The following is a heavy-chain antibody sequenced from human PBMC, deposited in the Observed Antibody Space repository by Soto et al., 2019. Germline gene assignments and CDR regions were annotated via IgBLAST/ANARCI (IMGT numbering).Heavy chain of an antibody. CDR2: IYYSGST. D-gene: IGHD3-22*01. Sequence: QVQLQESGPGLVNPSETLSLTCTVSGGSISSYYWSWIRQPPGKGLEWIGYIYYSGSTNYNPSHRSRVTISVDTSKNQFSLKLSSVTAADTAVYYCARGEASGYYYNWFYPWGQGPLVTVSS. CDR1: GGSISSYY. V-gene: IGHV4-59*01. CDR3: ARGEASGYYYNWFYP. J-gene: IGHJ5*02.